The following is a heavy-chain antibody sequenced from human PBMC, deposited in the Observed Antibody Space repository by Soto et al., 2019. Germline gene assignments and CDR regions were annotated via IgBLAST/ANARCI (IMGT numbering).Heavy chain of an antibody. CDR1: GDSISSYY. D-gene: IGHD6-13*01. CDR2: IFYSGTT. Sequence: SETLSLTCIVSGDSISSYYWSWIRQPPGKGLEWIGYIFYSGTTSYNPSLESRVTISVDTSKNQFSLKLSSVSAADTALYYCAYWYTSSWSNFDYWGQGTLVTVSS. CDR3: AYWYTSSWSNFDY. V-gene: IGHV4-59*01. J-gene: IGHJ4*02.